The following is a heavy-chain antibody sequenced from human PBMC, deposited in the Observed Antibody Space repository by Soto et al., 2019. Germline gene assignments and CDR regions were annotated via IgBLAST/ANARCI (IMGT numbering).Heavy chain of an antibody. V-gene: IGHV1-8*01. Sequence: VQLVQSGAEVKTPGASVKVSCKASGYTFATYDINWVRQAPGQGLEWMGWMNPNSDNTGYAQKFQGRLTMTRDTALSVAHMELSSLRNEDTAVYYCARSDGYNFNWLDSWGQGTLVTVSA. CDR1: GYTFATYD. CDR2: MNPNSDNT. D-gene: IGHD2-21*01. CDR3: ARSDGYNFNWLDS. J-gene: IGHJ5*01.